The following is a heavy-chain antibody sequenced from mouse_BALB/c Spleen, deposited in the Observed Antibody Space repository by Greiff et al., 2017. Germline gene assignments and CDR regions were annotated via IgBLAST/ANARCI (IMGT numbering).Heavy chain of an antibody. Sequence: EVKLQESGPELVKPGASVKISCKASGYSFTGYFMNWVKQSHGKSLEWIGRINPYNGDSFYNQKFKGKATLTVDKSSSTAHVELLSLTSEDSAVYYCGRGGYGSMYYFDDWGQGTTLTVSS. J-gene: IGHJ2*01. CDR1: GYSFTGYF. D-gene: IGHD1-1*01. V-gene: IGHV1-37*01. CDR3: GRGGYGSMYYFDD. CDR2: INPYNGDS.